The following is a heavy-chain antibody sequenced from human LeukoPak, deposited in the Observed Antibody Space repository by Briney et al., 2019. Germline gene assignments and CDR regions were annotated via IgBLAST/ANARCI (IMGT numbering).Heavy chain of an antibody. J-gene: IGHJ3*02. Sequence: PGGSLRLSCAASGFTFSSYWMSWVRQAPGKGLEWVSYISSSGSTIYYADSVKGRFTISRDNAKNSLYLQMDSLRAEDTAVYYCARSYYDFWSGIFDAFDIWGQGTMVTVSS. V-gene: IGHV3-48*04. D-gene: IGHD3-3*01. CDR3: ARSYYDFWSGIFDAFDI. CDR2: ISSSGSTI. CDR1: GFTFSSYW.